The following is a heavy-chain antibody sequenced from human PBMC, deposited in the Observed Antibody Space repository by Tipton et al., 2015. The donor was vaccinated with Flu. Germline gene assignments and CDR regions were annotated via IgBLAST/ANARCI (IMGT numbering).Heavy chain of an antibody. CDR1: GDSISSDYY. CDR2: VSRSGNT. D-gene: IGHD3-10*01. Sequence: TLSLTCAVSGDSISSDYYWGWIRQFPGKGLEWIGSVSRSGNTNYNPSLKSRVTISIDTSKNQFSLKLISMTAADTAVYYCARDQGFGGGLAYDYYAMDVWGQGTTVTVSS. CDR3: ARDQGFGGGLAYDYYAMDV. J-gene: IGHJ6*02. V-gene: IGHV4-38-2*02.